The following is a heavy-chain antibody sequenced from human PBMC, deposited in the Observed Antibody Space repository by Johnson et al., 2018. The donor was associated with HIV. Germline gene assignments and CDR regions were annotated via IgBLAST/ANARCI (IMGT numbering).Heavy chain of an antibody. V-gene: IGHV3-30-3*01. D-gene: IGHD1-26*01. CDR3: TTDRRSGSYWLGTFDI. CDR2: ISYDGSNK. J-gene: IGHJ3*02. Sequence: QVQLVESGGGLVQPGGSLRLSCAASGFTFSSYAMHWVRQAPGKGLEWVAVISYDGSNKYYADSVKGRFTISRDNSKNTLYLQMNSLKTEDTAVYYCTTDRRSGSYWLGTFDIWGQGTMVTVSS. CDR1: GFTFSSYA.